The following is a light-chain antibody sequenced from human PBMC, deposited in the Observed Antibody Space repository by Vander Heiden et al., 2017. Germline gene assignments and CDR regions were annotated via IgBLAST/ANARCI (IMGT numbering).Light chain of an antibody. Sequence: TITSSGSSSNMVGGYDVDCYHQHQGTGANLLVYGDSNRRSGVPDRFSGCKYGSSASLVITGVQAEDEADDYCQCYDISVSGSNVFGSGTRVTVL. CDR3: QCYDISVSGSNV. V-gene: IGLV1-40*01. J-gene: IGLJ1*01. CDR2: GDS. CDR1: SSNMVGGYD.